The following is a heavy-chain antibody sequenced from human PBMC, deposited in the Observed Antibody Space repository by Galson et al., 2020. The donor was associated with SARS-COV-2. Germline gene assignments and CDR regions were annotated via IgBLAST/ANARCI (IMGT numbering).Heavy chain of an antibody. Sequence: PGGSLRLSCTASGFTFGDYAMSWVRQAPGKGLEWVGFIRSKAYGGTTEYAASVKGRFTISRDDSKSIAYLQMNSLKTEDTAVYYCTRDILSRATGIVGYAFDIWGQGTMVTVSS. D-gene: IGHD1-26*01. CDR3: TRDILSRATGIVGYAFDI. CDR2: IRSKAYGGTT. J-gene: IGHJ3*02. CDR1: GFTFGDYA. V-gene: IGHV3-49*04.